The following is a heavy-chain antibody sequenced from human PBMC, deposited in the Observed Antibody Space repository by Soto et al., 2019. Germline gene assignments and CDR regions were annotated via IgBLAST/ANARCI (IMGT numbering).Heavy chain of an antibody. D-gene: IGHD5-18*01. CDR1: GFTFSSYG. Sequence: GGSLRLSCAASGFTFSSYGMHWVRQAPGKGLEWVAVIWYDGSNKYYADSVKGRFTISRDNSKNTLYLQMNSLRAEETAVYYCARAIGYSYGHSAEDFDYWGQGTLVTVSS. CDR3: ARAIGYSYGHSAEDFDY. CDR2: IWYDGSNK. V-gene: IGHV3-33*01. J-gene: IGHJ4*02.